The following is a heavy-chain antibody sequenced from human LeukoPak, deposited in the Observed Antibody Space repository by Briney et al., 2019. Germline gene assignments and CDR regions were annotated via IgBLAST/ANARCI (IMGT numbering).Heavy chain of an antibody. D-gene: IGHD3-22*01. J-gene: IGHJ4*02. CDR3: ARDSERAYYYDSSGYYPADYFDY. CDR2: IIPIFGIA. Sequence: SVKVSCKASGGTFSSYAISWVRQAPGQGLEWMGRIIPIFGIANYAQKFRGRVTITADKSTSTAYMELSSLRSEDTAVYYCARDSERAYYYDSSGYYPADYFDYWGQGTLVTVSS. CDR1: GGTFSSYA. V-gene: IGHV1-69*04.